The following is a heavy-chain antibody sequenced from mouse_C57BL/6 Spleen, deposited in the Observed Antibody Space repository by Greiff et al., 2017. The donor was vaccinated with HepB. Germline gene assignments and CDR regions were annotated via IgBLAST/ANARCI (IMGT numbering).Heavy chain of an antibody. D-gene: IGHD1-1*01. V-gene: IGHV1-39*01. Sequence: EVHLVESGPELVKPGASVKISCKASGYSFTDYNMNWVKQSNGKSLEWIGVINPNYGTTSYNQKFKGKATLTVDQSSSTAYMQLNSLTSEDSAVYYCARFITTVVATYYYAMDYWGQGTSVTVSS. CDR1: GYSFTDYN. CDR2: INPNYGTT. CDR3: ARFITTVVATYYYAMDY. J-gene: IGHJ4*01.